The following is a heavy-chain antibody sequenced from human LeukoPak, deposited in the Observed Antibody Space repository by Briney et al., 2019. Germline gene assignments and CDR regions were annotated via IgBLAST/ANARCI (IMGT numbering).Heavy chain of an antibody. J-gene: IGHJ4*02. CDR3: ACYGIAPPY. V-gene: IGHV3-74*01. Sequence: GGSLRLSCAASGFTFSSYAMHWVRQAPGKGLVWVSHINNDESSTSYADSVRGRFTISRDNAKNTLYLQMNSLRTEDTAVYYCACYGIAPPYWGQGTLVTVSS. CDR1: GFTFSSYA. CDR2: INNDESST. D-gene: IGHD2-15*01.